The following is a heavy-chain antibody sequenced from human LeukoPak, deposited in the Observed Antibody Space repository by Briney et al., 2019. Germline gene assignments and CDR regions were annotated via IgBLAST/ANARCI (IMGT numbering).Heavy chain of an antibody. CDR3: ATNRWFGGPDY. CDR1: GFTFSNYW. J-gene: IGHJ4*02. CDR2: IKQDGSEE. D-gene: IGHD3-10*01. Sequence: PGGSLRLSCAASGFTFSNYWMSWVRQAPGKGLEWVANIKQDGSEEYYVGSVKGRFTISRDNAKNSLYLQMNSLRAEDTAVYYCATNRWFGGPDYWGQGTLVTVSS. V-gene: IGHV3-7*01.